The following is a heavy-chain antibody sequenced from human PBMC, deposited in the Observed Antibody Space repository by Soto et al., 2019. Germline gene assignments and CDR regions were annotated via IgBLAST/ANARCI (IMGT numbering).Heavy chain of an antibody. CDR2: ISAYNGNT. V-gene: IGHV1-18*01. CDR1: GFTFTSYG. J-gene: IGHJ1*01. Sequence: QVQLVQSGAEVKKPGASVKVSCKASGFTFTSYGISWVRQAPGQGLEWMGWISAYNGNTNYAQNLQGRVTMTTDTSTSTAYMELRSLRSDDTAVYYCARDLPGYGDYVWYFLHWGQGTLVTVSS. D-gene: IGHD4-17*01. CDR3: ARDLPGYGDYVWYFLH.